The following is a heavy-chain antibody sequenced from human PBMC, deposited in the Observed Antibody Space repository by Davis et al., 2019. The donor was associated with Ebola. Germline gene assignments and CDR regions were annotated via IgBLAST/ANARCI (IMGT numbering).Heavy chain of an antibody. CDR2: IIPIFGTA. Sequence: SVTVSCQASGGTFSSYAISWVRQAPGQGLEWMGGIIPIFGTANYAQKFQGRVTITADESTSTAYMELSSLRSEDTAVYYCASPGYCSSTSCFYFDYWGQGTLVTVSS. J-gene: IGHJ4*02. CDR1: GGTFSSYA. CDR3: ASPGYCSSTSCFYFDY. V-gene: IGHV1-69*13. D-gene: IGHD2-2*01.